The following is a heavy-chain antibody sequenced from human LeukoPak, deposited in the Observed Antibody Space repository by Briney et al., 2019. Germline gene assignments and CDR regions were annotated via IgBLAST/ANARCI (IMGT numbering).Heavy chain of an antibody. CDR3: ARWARTYYYDSKGRGYYYGMDV. CDR1: GGSISSGGYS. J-gene: IGHJ6*02. D-gene: IGHD3-22*01. CDR2: IYYSGST. Sequence: SQTLSLTCTVSGGSISSGGYSWSWIRQHPGKGLEWIGYIYYSGSTYYNPSLKSRATISVDTSKNQFSLKLSSVTAADTAVYYCARWARTYYYDSKGRGYYYGMDVWGQGTTVTVSS. V-gene: IGHV4-31*03.